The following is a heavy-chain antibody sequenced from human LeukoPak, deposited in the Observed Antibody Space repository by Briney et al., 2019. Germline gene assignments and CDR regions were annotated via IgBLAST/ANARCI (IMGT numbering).Heavy chain of an antibody. J-gene: IGHJ4*02. V-gene: IGHV3-21*01. Sequence: GGSLRLSCAASGGTFSSYNMHWVRQAPGKRLEWVSSISSGGHYIYYADSVKGRFTISRDNAKNSLYLQVNSLRAEDTAVYYCARALKAFDCWGQGTLVTVSS. CDR1: GGTFSSYN. CDR2: ISSGGHYI. CDR3: ARALKAFDC.